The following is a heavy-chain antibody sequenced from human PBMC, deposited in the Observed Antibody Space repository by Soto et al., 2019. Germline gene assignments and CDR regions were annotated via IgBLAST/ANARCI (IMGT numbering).Heavy chain of an antibody. CDR1: GFTFNTAW. Sequence: GGSLRLSCAASGFTFNTAWLNWLRQAPGKGLEWVGRIKSKSDGGTIEYAAPVKGRFTISRDDSKTTLYLQMNSLKTEDTGVYYCVRDHLWAFDNWGQGTLVTVSS. V-gene: IGHV3-15*07. J-gene: IGHJ4*02. CDR2: IKSKSDGGTI. D-gene: IGHD3-16*01. CDR3: VRDHLWAFDN.